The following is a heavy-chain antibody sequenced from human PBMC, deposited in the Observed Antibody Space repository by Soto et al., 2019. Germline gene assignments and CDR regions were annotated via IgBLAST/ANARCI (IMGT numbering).Heavy chain of an antibody. CDR2: ITGSGREG. CDR1: GFSFSTFA. Sequence: PGGSLRLSCVASGFSFSTFAMSWVRQAPGKGLEWVSRITGSGREGYYADSVRGRFTISRDNSRNTLLLQMNSLRDDDTAVYFCEKDLSASAEFGDDWAPFGYCGRGTQVTVSS. D-gene: IGHD3-9*01. CDR3: EKDLSASAEFGDDWAPFGY. J-gene: IGHJ4*02. V-gene: IGHV3-23*01.